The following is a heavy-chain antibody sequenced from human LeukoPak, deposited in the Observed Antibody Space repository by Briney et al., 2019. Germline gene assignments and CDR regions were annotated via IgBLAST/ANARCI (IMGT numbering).Heavy chain of an antibody. CDR1: GFTFGDVV. D-gene: IGHD7-27*01. V-gene: IGHV3-23*01. Sequence: PGGSLRLSCVASGFTFGDVVMSWVRQAPGEGLEWVSAISYNGASTDYADSVKGRFAISRDNSKNTLYLQMNSLRAEDTAVYYCARRTGGTKDYWGQGTQVTVSS. CDR3: ARRTGGTKDY. CDR2: ISYNGAST. J-gene: IGHJ4*02.